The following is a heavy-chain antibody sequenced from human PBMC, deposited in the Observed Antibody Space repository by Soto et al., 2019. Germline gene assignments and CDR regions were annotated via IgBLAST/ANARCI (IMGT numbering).Heavy chain of an antibody. Sequence: GGSLRLSCAASGFTFSSYSMNWVRQAPGKGLEWVSSISSSSSYIYYADSVKGRFTISRDNAKNSLYLQMNSLRAEDTAVYYCARGGFDWLLFDYWGQRTLVTVSS. J-gene: IGHJ4*02. CDR2: ISSSSSYI. V-gene: IGHV3-21*01. CDR3: ARGGFDWLLFDY. D-gene: IGHD3-9*01. CDR1: GFTFSSYS.